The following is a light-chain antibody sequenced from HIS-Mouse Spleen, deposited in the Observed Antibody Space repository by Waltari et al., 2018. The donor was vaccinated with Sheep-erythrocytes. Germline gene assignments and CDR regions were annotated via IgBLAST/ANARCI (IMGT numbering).Light chain of an antibody. J-gene: IGLJ2*01. Sequence: SSELTQPPSVSVSPGQTASITCSGDNLGDKYACWYQHKPGQSPVPVIYQDTKRHSGIPERFSGSNSGNTATLTISGTQAMDEADYYCQAWDSSIVVFGGGTKLTVL. CDR3: QAWDSSIVV. V-gene: IGLV3-1*01. CDR1: NLGDKY. CDR2: QDT.